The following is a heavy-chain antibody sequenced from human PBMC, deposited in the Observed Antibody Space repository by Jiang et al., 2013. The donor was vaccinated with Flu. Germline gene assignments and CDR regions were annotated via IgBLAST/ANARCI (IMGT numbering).Heavy chain of an antibody. J-gene: IGHJ3*02. Sequence: SGNTNYNPSLQSRVIMSVDNSKNQLSLKVNSVTAADTAVYYCARKGTAFDIWGQGTMVIVSS. D-gene: IGHD3-10*01. CDR3: ARKGTAFDI. CDR2: SGNT. V-gene: IGHV4-4*02.